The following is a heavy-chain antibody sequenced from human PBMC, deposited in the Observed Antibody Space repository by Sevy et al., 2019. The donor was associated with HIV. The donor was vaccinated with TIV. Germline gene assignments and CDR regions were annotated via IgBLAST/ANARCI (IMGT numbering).Heavy chain of an antibody. CDR3: TKDMVTFGGIIANSPGGFDI. CDR1: GFRFSSYG. V-gene: IGHV3-30*02. J-gene: IGHJ3*02. Sequence: GGSLRLSCAASGFRFSSYGMNWVRQAPGKGLEWMAFLPYDGSKEDYAASVKGRFTISRDNSKNTLYLQMNSLRAEDTAVYYCTKDMVTFGGIIANSPGGFDIWGQGTMVTVSS. D-gene: IGHD3-16*02. CDR2: LPYDGSKE.